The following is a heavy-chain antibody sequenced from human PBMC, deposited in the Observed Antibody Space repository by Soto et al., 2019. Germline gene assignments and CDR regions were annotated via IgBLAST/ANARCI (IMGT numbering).Heavy chain of an antibody. Sequence: QVQLVQSGAEGKKPGSSVKVSCKASGGTFSSYTISWVRQAPGQGLEWMGRIIPILGIANYAQKFQGRVTITADKSTSTAYMELSSLRSEDTAVYYCARGTELTTTDFDYWGQGTLVTVSS. V-gene: IGHV1-69*02. J-gene: IGHJ4*02. D-gene: IGHD4-17*01. CDR2: IIPILGIA. CDR3: ARGTELTTTDFDY. CDR1: GGTFSSYT.